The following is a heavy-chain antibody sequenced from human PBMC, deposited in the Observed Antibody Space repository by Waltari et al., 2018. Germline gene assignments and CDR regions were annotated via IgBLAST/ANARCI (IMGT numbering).Heavy chain of an antibody. D-gene: IGHD6-13*01. CDR1: GYTFTSYD. J-gene: IGHJ6*02. CDR2: MNPNSGNT. CDR3: ARALAAAGTKMYYGMDV. V-gene: IGHV1-8*03. Sequence: QVQLVQSGAEVKKPGASVKVSCKASGYTFTSYDINCVRQATGQGLEWMGWMNPNSGNTGYAQKFQGRVTITRNTSISTAYMELSSLRSEDTAVYYCARALAAAGTKMYYGMDVWGQGTTVTVSS.